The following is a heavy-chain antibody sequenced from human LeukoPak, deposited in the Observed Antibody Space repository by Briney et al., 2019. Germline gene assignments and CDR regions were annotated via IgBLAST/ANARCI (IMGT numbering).Heavy chain of an antibody. D-gene: IGHD3-22*01. CDR1: GGSFTDYS. Sequence: SETLSLTCDVFGGSFTDYSWTWIRQSPGKGLEWIGEINDYTGNTNYNPSLNSRASISLEKSKNQFSLEMRSVTAADTAVYYCARGRIAKIVVVHSFHYGMDVWGQGTTVTVSS. V-gene: IGHV4-34*01. CDR2: INDYTGNT. J-gene: IGHJ6*02. CDR3: ARGRIAKIVVVHSFHYGMDV.